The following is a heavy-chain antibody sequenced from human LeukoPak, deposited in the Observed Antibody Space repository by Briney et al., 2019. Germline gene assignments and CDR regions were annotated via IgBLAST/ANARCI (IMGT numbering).Heavy chain of an antibody. V-gene: IGHV3-30*03. J-gene: IGHJ4*02. CDR3: TSSYYGDYVAFGISH. CDR2: ISYDGSNK. CDR1: GFTFSSYG. Sequence: GGSLRLSCAASGFTFSSYGMHWVRQAPGKGLVWVAVISYDGSNKYYADSVKGRFTIFRDNSKNTLYLQMNSLRAEDTAVYYCTSSYYGDYVAFGISHWGQGTLVTVSS. D-gene: IGHD4-17*01.